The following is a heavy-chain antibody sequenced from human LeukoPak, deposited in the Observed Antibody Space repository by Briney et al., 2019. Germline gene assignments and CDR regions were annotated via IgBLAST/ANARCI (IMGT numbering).Heavy chain of an antibody. D-gene: IGHD6-13*01. J-gene: IGHJ5*02. V-gene: IGHV4-61*02. CDR3: ARVALESSSSSPLNWFHP. CDR1: GGSISSGSFH. CDR2: IYTSGST. Sequence: SETLSLTCTVSGGSISSGSFHWSWIRQPAGKGLEWIGRIYTSGSTNYNPSLQSRVTISLDTSKNQFSLKLSSVTAADTAVYYCARVALESSSSSPLNWFHPWGQGTLVTVSS.